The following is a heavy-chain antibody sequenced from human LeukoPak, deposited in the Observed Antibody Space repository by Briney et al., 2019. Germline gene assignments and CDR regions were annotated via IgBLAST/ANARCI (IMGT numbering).Heavy chain of an antibody. CDR3: AKDRVDGSGSQFDS. Sequence: PGGSLRLSCAASGFTFSSYGMSWVRQAPGKGLEWFSSISGSGAMTYYGDSVKGRFTISRDNAMDTLYLQMNSLRADDTAVYYCAKDRVDGSGSQFDSWGQGSLVIVSS. V-gene: IGHV3-23*01. CDR1: GFTFSSYG. J-gene: IGHJ4*02. CDR2: ISGSGAMT. D-gene: IGHD3-10*01.